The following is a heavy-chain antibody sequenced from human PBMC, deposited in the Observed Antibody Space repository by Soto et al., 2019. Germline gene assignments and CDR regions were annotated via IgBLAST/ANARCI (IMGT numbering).Heavy chain of an antibody. CDR2: VYATGTS. Sequence: SETLSLTCSVSGGSMSKFYWSWIRKTAGKGLEWMGRVYATGTSDYNPSLRSRIAMSVDISKKAFSLRLRSVTAADTGVYYCVRDGSKTLRDCFDPWGQGILVTVSS. CDR1: GGSMSKFY. J-gene: IGHJ5*02. CDR3: VRDGSKTLRDCFDP. D-gene: IGHD4-17*01. V-gene: IGHV4-4*07.